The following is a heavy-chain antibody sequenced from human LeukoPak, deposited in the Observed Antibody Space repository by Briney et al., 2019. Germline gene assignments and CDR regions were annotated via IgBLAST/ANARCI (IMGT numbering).Heavy chain of an antibody. V-gene: IGHV4-59*08. D-gene: IGHD3-10*01. Sequence: SETLSLTCTVSGGSISSYYWSRIRQPPGKGLEWIGYIYYSGSTNYNPSLKSRVTISVDTSKNQFSLKLSSVTAADTAVYYCARSGITYYYGSGSYSFDYWGQGTLVTVSS. J-gene: IGHJ4*02. CDR3: ARSGITYYYGSGSYSFDY. CDR2: IYYSGST. CDR1: GGSISSYY.